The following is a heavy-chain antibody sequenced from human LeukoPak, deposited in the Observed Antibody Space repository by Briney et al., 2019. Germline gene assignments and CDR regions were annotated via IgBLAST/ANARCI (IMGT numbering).Heavy chain of an antibody. CDR2: IYYSGST. CDR1: VGSIRSYY. J-gene: IGHJ5*02. CDR3: ARGLYYYGSGSPNWFDP. Sequence: PSETLSLTCTGSVGSIRSYYWSWIRQPPGKGLEWIGYIYYSGSTNYNPSLKSRVTISVDMSKNQFSLKLSSVTAADTAVYYCARGLYYYGSGSPNWFDPWGQGTLVTVSS. D-gene: IGHD3-10*01. V-gene: IGHV4-59*01.